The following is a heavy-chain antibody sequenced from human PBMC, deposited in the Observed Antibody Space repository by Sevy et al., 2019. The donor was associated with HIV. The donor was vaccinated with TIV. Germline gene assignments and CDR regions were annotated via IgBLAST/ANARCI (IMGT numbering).Heavy chain of an antibody. CDR3: AKDSSRRAAAGTHFDY. Sequence: GGSLRLSCAASGFTFSSYGMHWVRQAPGKGLEWVAVISYDGSNKYYAESVKGRFTITRDKSKNTLYLQMNSLRAGDTAVYYCAKDSSRRAAAGTHFDYWGQGTLVTVSS. V-gene: IGHV3-30*18. CDR1: GFTFSSYG. CDR2: ISYDGSNK. D-gene: IGHD6-13*01. J-gene: IGHJ4*02.